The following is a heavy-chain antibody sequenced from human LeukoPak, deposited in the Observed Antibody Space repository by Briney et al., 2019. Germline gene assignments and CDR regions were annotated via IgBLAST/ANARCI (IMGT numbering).Heavy chain of an antibody. Sequence: GGSLRLSCAASGFTFSKSWMNWVRQAPGKGLEWVANINPEGTEKRSVDAVEGRFTMSRDNAENSLYLQMNSLRAEDTATYYCAAWTDRGYNYWGQGSVVAVSP. CDR1: GFTFSKSW. J-gene: IGHJ4*02. CDR2: INPEGTEK. V-gene: IGHV3-7*01. CDR3: AAWTDRGYNY. D-gene: IGHD3-22*01.